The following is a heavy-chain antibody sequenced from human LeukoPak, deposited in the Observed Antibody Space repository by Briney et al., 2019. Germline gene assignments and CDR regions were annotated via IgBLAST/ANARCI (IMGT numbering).Heavy chain of an antibody. CDR2: IIPILGIA. V-gene: IGHV1-69*04. Sequence: SVKVSCKASGGTFSSYAISWVRQAPGQGLEWMGRIIPILGIANYAQKFQGRVTITADKSTSTAYMELSSLRFEDTAVYYCASVGDSSGYYVYWGQGTLVTVSS. CDR3: ASVGDSSGYYVY. D-gene: IGHD3-22*01. J-gene: IGHJ4*02. CDR1: GGTFSSYA.